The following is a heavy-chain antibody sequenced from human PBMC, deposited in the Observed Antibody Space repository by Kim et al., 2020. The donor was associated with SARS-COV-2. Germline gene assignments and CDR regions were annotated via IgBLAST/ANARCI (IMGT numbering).Heavy chain of an antibody. V-gene: IGHV3-11*01. CDR3: AIDVGGTCRHGLGS. Sequence: GGSLRLSCAASGFSFSDYYMSWVRQTPGKGLEWISNMSGSGIAVYYADSVKGRFTVSRDNAKDFLFLQMNSLRAEDTAVYFCAIDVGGTCRHGLGSLGQG. CDR2: MSGSGIAV. J-gene: IGHJ5*02. D-gene: IGHD1-1*01. CDR1: GFSFSDYY.